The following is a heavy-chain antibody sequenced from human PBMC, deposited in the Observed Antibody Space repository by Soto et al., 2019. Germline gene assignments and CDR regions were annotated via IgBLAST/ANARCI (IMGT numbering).Heavy chain of an antibody. CDR1: GDSISSSY. V-gene: IGHV4-59*08. CDR2: IHYSGTT. Sequence: ETLPLTNTVSGDSISSSYWNWIRQPPGRGLEWIGYIHYSGTTKYNPSLKSRVTISVGTSKNQFSLKLTSVTAADTAVYYCARQNYDSGTSWAWGQGTLVT. D-gene: IGHD3-10*01. J-gene: IGHJ4*02. CDR3: ARQNYDSGTSWA.